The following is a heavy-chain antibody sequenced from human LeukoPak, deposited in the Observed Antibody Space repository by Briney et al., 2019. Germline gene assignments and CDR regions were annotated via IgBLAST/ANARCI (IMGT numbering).Heavy chain of an antibody. CDR3: ARDLGWYYFDY. J-gene: IGHJ4*02. D-gene: IGHD1-26*01. CDR1: GFRFSSYS. CDR2: ISSSSGYI. Sequence: GGSLRLSCVASGFRFSSYSLSWVRQAPGKGLEWVSYISSSSGYIYYADSVQGRFTISRDNAKNSLYLQMDSLRAEDTAVYYCARDLGWYYFDYWGQGTVLTLSS. V-gene: IGHV3-21*01.